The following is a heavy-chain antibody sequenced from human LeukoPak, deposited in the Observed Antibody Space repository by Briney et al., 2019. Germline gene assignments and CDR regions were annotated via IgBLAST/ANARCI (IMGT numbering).Heavy chain of an antibody. CDR2: IKHDGGER. D-gene: IGHD6-13*01. J-gene: IGHJ6*02. V-gene: IGHV3-7*01. Sequence: GGSLRLSCAVSGFTFNTYWMSWVRQAPGKGLEWVANIKHDGGERYFGDSVKGRFTISRDNAKNTLYLHMNSLRVEDTAVYYCARDWSADVTYYGADVWGQGTTVTVSS. CDR1: GFTFNTYW. CDR3: ARDWSADVTYYGADV.